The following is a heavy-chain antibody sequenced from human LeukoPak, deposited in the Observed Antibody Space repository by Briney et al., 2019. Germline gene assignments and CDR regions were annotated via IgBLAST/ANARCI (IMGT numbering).Heavy chain of an antibody. V-gene: IGHV4-61*01. J-gene: IGHJ2*01. Sequence: SETLSLTCTVSGGSVSSGSYYWSWIRQPPGKGLEWIGYIYYSGSTNYNPSLKSRVTISVDRSKNQFSLKLSSVTAADTAVYYCARVGYSSSPDWYFDLWGRGTLVTVSS. CDR3: ARVGYSSSPDWYFDL. CDR2: IYYSGST. D-gene: IGHD6-13*01. CDR1: GGSVSSGSYY.